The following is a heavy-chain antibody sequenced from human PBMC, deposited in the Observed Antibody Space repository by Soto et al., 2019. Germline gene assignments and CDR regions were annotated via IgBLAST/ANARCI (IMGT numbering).Heavy chain of an antibody. CDR1: GYTFTDYY. CDR2: INPKSGAT. CDR3: ARESRGYGGYYYYGMDV. V-gene: IGHV1-2*04. Sequence: ASVKVSCKASGYTFTDYYLHWVRQAPGQGLEWMGWINPKSGATHYSQKYQGWVTVTRDTSISTANMEVSRLTSDDTAVYYSARESRGYGGYYYYGMDVWGQGTTVTVSS. J-gene: IGHJ6*02. D-gene: IGHD3-22*01.